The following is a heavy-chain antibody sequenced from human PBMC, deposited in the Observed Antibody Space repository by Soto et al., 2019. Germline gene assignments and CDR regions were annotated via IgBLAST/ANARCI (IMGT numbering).Heavy chain of an antibody. CDR2: IIPIFGTA. D-gene: IGHD6-19*01. V-gene: IGHV1-69*06. Sequence: VKVSCKASGGTFSSYAISWVRQAPGQGLEWRGGIIPIFGTANYAQKFQGRVTITADKSTSTAYMELSSLRSEDTAVYYCASDIAVAGSNWYFDLWGRGTLVTVSS. CDR1: GGTFSSYA. CDR3: ASDIAVAGSNWYFDL. J-gene: IGHJ2*01.